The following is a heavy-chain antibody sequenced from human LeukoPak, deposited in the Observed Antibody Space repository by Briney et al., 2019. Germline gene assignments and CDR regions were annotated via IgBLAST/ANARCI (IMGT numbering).Heavy chain of an antibody. CDR1: GYTFTGYY. J-gene: IGHJ5*02. CDR2: INPNSGGT. Sequence: ASVKVSCKASGYTFTGYYMHWVRQAPGQGLEWMGWINPNSGGTNYAQKFQGRVTMTRDTSISTAYMELSRLRSDDTAVYYCAGDYYGSVNWFDPWGQGTLVTVSS. V-gene: IGHV1-2*02. CDR3: AGDYYGSVNWFDP. D-gene: IGHD3-10*01.